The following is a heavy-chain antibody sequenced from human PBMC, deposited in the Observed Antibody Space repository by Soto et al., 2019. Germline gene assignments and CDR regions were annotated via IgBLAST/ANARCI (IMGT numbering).Heavy chain of an antibody. Sequence: EVQLVESGGGLVQPGGSLRLSCAASGFTFSSYSMNWVRQSPGKGLEWVSFISSASTTIYYVDSVKGRFTISRDNAKNSLYLQMNSLRDEDTAVYYCARDFRLEGVYYQYYGMAVWGQGTTVTVSS. CDR1: GFTFSSYS. D-gene: IGHD3-9*01. J-gene: IGHJ6*02. V-gene: IGHV3-48*02. CDR2: ISSASTTI. CDR3: ARDFRLEGVYYQYYGMAV.